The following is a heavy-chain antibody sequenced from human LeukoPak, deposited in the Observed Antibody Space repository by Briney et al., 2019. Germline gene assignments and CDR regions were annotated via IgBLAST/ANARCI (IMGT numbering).Heavy chain of an antibody. Sequence: GGSLRLSCAAPGFTFSSYAMSWVRQAPGKGLEWLSIICGDGGCTYYTDSVKGRFTISRDNSKNTLYLQMNSLRAEDTAIYYCPKATRDSSGYSHYFDYWGRGTLVSVSS. CDR3: PKATRDSSGYSHYFDY. V-gene: IGHV3-23*01. J-gene: IGHJ4*02. CDR1: GFTFSSYA. D-gene: IGHD3-22*01. CDR2: ICGDGGCT.